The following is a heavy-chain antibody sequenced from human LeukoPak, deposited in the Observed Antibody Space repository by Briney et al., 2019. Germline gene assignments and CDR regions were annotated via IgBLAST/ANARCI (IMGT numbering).Heavy chain of an antibody. J-gene: IGHJ4*02. D-gene: IGHD4-17*01. CDR3: AKSIRYGDYLYFDY. Sequence: GGSLRLSCAASGFTFSSYAMSWVRQAPGKGLEWVSAISGSGGSTYYADSMKGRFTISRDNSKNTLYLQMNSLRAEDTAVYYCAKSIRYGDYLYFDYWGQGTLVTVSS. V-gene: IGHV3-23*01. CDR2: ISGSGGST. CDR1: GFTFSSYA.